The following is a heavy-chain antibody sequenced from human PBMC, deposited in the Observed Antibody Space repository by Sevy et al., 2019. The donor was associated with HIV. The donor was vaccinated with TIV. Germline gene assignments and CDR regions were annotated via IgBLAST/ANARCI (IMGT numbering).Heavy chain of an antibody. J-gene: IGHJ3*02. D-gene: IGHD2-21*01. CDR1: GGSITSYY. CDR3: ARSRAHPRDSDDGFAT. CDR2: VFHTGDS. V-gene: IGHV4-59*01. Sequence: SETLSLTCTVSGGSITSYYWNWIRQRPGKGLEWVGHVFHTGDSNYNPSLKSRITISLATSKNQFSLNLSSLTAADTATYDSARSRAHPRDSDDGFATWGRGTMVTVSS.